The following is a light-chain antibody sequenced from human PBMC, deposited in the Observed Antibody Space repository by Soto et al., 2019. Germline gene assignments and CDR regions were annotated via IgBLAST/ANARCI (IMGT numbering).Light chain of an antibody. CDR3: QQYNSYSRT. CDR2: KAS. V-gene: IGKV1-5*03. J-gene: IGKJ2*02. Sequence: DIQMTQSPSTLSAFVGDRVTITCRASQSISSWLAWYQQKPGEAPKILIYKASSLESGVPTRFSGSGSGTEFTLTISSLQPDDSATYYCQQYNSYSRTFGQGTKVDIK. CDR1: QSISSW.